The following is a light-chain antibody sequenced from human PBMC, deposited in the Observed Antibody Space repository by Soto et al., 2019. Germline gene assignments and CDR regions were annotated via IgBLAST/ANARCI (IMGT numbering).Light chain of an antibody. J-gene: IGKJ4*01. CDR2: SAS. CDR3: QQVDRPPLX. CDR1: QVITKY. V-gene: IGKV1-9*01. Sequence: DIQLTQSPSFLSASIGDRVSLSCRASQVITKYLAWFHQKPGRAPKLLIYSASTLHVGVPARFSGGGSGTEFTLTINSLQAEDFATYYCQQVDRPPLXXXGGTKVEIK.